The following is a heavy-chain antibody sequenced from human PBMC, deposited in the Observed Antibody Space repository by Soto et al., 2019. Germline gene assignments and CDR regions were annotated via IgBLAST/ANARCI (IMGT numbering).Heavy chain of an antibody. Sequence: SETLSLTCTVSGGSISSYYWSWIRQPPGKGLEWIGYIYYSGSTNYNPSLKSRVTISVDTSKNQFSLKLSSVTAADTAVYYRVRVRHSSSWYGNAFEIWGQGTMVTVSS. CDR3: VRVRHSSSWYGNAFEI. CDR2: IYYSGST. V-gene: IGHV4-59*01. J-gene: IGHJ3*02. D-gene: IGHD6-13*01. CDR1: GGSISSYY.